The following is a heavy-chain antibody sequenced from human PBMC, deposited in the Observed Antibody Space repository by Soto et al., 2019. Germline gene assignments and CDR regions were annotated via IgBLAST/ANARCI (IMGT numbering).Heavy chain of an antibody. CDR2: ISYDGSYK. D-gene: IGHD4-17*01. V-gene: IGHV3-30*04. J-gene: IGHJ4*02. CDR1: GFTFSSYA. CDR3: ARVPLATVTHGY. Sequence: AGSLSLSCSASGFTFSSYAMHWVRQAPGKGLEWVAVISYDGSYKNYADSMKGRFTISRDDSKNTLYLQMNSLRAEDTAVYYCARVPLATVTHGYWGQGTLVTLPS.